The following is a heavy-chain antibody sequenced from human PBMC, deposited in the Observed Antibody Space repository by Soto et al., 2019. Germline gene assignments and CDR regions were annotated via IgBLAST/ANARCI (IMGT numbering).Heavy chain of an antibody. D-gene: IGHD3-22*01. J-gene: IGHJ6*02. CDR3: ARDIIGGGYYWSVKPSYYYYGMDV. CDR1: GFSFGSYS. V-gene: IGHV3-48*01. Sequence: QPGGSLRLSCAASGFSFGSYSMNWVRQAPGKGLEWVSYISTSSSTIYYADSVKGRFTISRDNAKNSLYLQMNSLRAEDTAVYYCARDIIGGGYYWSVKPSYYYYGMDVWGQGTTVTVSS. CDR2: ISTSSSTI.